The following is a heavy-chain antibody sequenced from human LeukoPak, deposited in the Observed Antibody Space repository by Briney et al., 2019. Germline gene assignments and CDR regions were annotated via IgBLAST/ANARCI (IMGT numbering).Heavy chain of an antibody. D-gene: IGHD1-26*01. V-gene: IGHV4-39*06. Sequence: PSETLSLTCTVSGDSISSNSSYWGWLRQPPGEGLECIGSMWFGVTTSSDPSLKSRVTISVDQSKNQFPLKMSFVTAEDTALYYRARGRRWSYFQDYWGQGTLVTVSS. CDR2: MWFGVTT. CDR1: GDSISSNSSY. CDR3: ARGRRWSYFQDY. J-gene: IGHJ4*02.